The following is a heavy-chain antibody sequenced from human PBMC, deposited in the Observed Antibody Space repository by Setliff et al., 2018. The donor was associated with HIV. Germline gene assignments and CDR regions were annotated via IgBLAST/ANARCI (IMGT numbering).Heavy chain of an antibody. Sequence: WVRQAPGKGLGWIGSIYYSGSTYYNPSLKSRVSISLDTSKNQFSLKLSSVTAADTAVYYCARHRVITGSFDSWSQGTLVTVSS. J-gene: IGHJ4*02. D-gene: IGHD3-10*01. CDR3: ARHRVITGSFDS. V-gene: IGHV4-39*01. CDR2: IYYSGST.